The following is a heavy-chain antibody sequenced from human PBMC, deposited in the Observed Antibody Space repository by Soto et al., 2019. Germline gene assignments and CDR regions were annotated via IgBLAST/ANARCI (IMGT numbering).Heavy chain of an antibody. V-gene: IGHV3-13*01. CDR3: ERGLYEDTAMVDLDY. J-gene: IGHJ4*02. CDR2: IGTAGDT. CDR1: GFCLSSYD. Sequence: GSLRLSCEASGFCLSSYDMHWVRQATGKGLEWVSAIGTAGDTYYPGSVKGRFTISRENAKNSLYLQMNRLRAGDTAVYYCERGLYEDTAMVDLDYWGQGTLVTVPA. D-gene: IGHD5-18*01.